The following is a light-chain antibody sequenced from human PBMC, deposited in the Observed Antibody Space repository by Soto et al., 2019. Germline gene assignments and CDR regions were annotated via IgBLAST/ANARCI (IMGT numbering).Light chain of an antibody. CDR2: QAS. CDR1: QTISSW. V-gene: IGKV1-5*03. CDR3: QQRNDFPVT. J-gene: IGKJ4*01. Sequence: DIQMTQSPSALSASVGDRVTITCRASQTISSWLAWYQQKPGEAPRLLIYQASSLETEVPSRFSGSGSGTEFTLTISSLQPGDFATYYCQQRNDFPVTFGGGTKVDIK.